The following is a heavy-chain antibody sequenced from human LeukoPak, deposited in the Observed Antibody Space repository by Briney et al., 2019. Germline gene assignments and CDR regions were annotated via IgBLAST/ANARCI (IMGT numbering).Heavy chain of an antibody. CDR2: ISYDGSNK. CDR1: GFTFSSYG. J-gene: IGHJ6*03. V-gene: IGHV3-30*18. Sequence: GGSLRLSCAASGFTFSSYGMHWVRQAPGKGLEWVAVISYDGSNKYYADSVKGRFTISRDNSKNTLYLQMNSLRAEDTAVYYCAKTPSSYGDYFYMDVWGKGTTVTVSS. D-gene: IGHD4-17*01. CDR3: AKTPSSYGDYFYMDV.